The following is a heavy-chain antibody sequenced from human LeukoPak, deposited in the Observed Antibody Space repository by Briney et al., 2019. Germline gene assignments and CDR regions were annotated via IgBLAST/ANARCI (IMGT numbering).Heavy chain of an antibody. CDR1: GFTFSSYG. Sequence: PGGFLRLSCAASGFTFSSYGMHWVRQAPGKGLQWVAVIWYDGSNKYYADSVKGRFTISRDNSMNTVYLQMSSLRAEDTAVYYCARADHYDTSGLYYFDYWGQGTLVTVSS. J-gene: IGHJ4*02. CDR2: IWYDGSNK. CDR3: ARADHYDTSGLYYFDY. D-gene: IGHD3-22*01. V-gene: IGHV3-33*01.